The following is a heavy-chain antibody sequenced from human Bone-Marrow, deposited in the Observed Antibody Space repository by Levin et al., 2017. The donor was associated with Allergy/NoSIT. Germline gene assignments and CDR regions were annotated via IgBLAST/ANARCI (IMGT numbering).Heavy chain of an antibody. CDR1: GGSITSYY. J-gene: IGHJ4*02. CDR2: IYHGGST. V-gene: IGHV4-59*01. Sequence: RSQTLSLTCSVSGGSITSYYWSWIRQSPGKGLEWIGYIYHGGSTNYNPSLTSRVTISLDTSKNQFSLRLTSVTPADTAVYYCTRDDRDGYDFWGQGILVTVAS. CDR3: TRDDRDGYDF. D-gene: IGHD5-24*01.